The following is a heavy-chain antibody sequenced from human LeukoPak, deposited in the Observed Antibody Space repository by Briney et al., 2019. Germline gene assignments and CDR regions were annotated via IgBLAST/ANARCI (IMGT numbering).Heavy chain of an antibody. Sequence: ASVKVSCKASVYTFTSYGISCGRQAPGQGLEWMGWISAYNGNTNYAQKLQGRVTMTTDTSTSTAYMELRSLRSDDTAVYYCARVRTMVRGVIMRAVDYWGQGTLVTVSS. V-gene: IGHV1-18*01. CDR1: VYTFTSYG. CDR2: ISAYNGNT. J-gene: IGHJ4*02. CDR3: ARVRTMVRGVIMRAVDY. D-gene: IGHD3-10*01.